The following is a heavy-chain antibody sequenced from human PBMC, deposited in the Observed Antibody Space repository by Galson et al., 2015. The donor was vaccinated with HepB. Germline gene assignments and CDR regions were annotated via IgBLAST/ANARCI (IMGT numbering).Heavy chain of an antibody. J-gene: IGHJ6*02. CDR3: ATRTESMRFGELLNRYYYYGMDA. CDR2: IIPRFGSA. CDR1: GGTFSNNA. Sequence: SVKVSCKASGGTFSNNAINWVRQAPGQGLEWMGGIIPRFGSANYARKFQGRVTITADESTSTASMEVSSLRSEDTAMYYCATRTESMRFGELLNRYYYYGMDAWGQGTTVTVSS. V-gene: IGHV1-69*13. D-gene: IGHD3-10*01.